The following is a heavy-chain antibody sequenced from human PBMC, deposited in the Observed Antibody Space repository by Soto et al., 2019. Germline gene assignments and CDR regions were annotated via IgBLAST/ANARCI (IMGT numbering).Heavy chain of an antibody. CDR2: ISSSSSYI. D-gene: IGHD4-17*01. J-gene: IGHJ6*02. CDR1: GFTFSSYS. CDR3: ARDFEFDGYGDYVPTTRYYYYGMDV. Sequence: PGGSLRLSCAASGFTFSSYSMNWVRQAPGKGLEWVSSISSSSSYIYYADSVKGRFTISRDNSKNTLYLQMNSLRAEDTAVYYCARDFEFDGYGDYVPTTRYYYYGMDVWGQGTTVTVSS. V-gene: IGHV3-21*01.